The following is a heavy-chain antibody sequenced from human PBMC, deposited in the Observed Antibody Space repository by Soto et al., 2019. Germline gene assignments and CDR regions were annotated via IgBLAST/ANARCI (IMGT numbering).Heavy chain of an antibody. CDR2: IFWNDEK. J-gene: IGHJ5*02. Sequence: SGPTLVNPTQSLTLTCSFSGFSLTTSGEAVGWVRQPPGKALEWLALIFWNDEKRYSPSLKTRLTITGDTSKNQVVLTMTDMDPVDTATYYCAHSTPRSSVSGIAFTRHIDPRCQGTLLTISP. V-gene: IGHV2-5*01. CDR3: AHSTPRSSVSGIAFTRHIDP. D-gene: IGHD2-21*01. CDR1: GFSLTTSGEA.